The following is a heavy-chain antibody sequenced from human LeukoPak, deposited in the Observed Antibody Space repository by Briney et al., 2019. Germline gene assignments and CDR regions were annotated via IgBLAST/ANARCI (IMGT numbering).Heavy chain of an antibody. CDR2: IYHSGIT. CDR3: VRGGSSSWPYYYYYMDV. J-gene: IGHJ6*03. V-gene: IGHV4-38-2*02. Sequence: SETLSLTCTVSDYSISSGYGYYWGWIRQPPGKGLEWIGNIYHSGITYYNHFNSSLKSRVTISVDTSKNQFSLRLSSVTAADTAVYHCVRGGSSSWPYYYYYMDVWGKGTTVTVSS. D-gene: IGHD6-13*01. CDR1: DYSISSGYGYY.